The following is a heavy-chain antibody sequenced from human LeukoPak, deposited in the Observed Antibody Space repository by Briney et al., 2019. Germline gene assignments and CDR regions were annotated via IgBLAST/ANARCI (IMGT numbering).Heavy chain of an antibody. J-gene: IGHJ3*02. D-gene: IGHD3-22*01. V-gene: IGHV4-34*01. CDR2: INHSGST. CDR1: GGSISSYY. CDR3: ARLYDSSGYLDAFDI. Sequence: SETLSLTCTVSGGSISSYYWSWIRQPPGKGLEWIGEINHSGSTNYNPSLKSRVTISVDTSKNQFSLKLSSVTAADTAVYYCARLYDSSGYLDAFDIWGQGTMVTVSS.